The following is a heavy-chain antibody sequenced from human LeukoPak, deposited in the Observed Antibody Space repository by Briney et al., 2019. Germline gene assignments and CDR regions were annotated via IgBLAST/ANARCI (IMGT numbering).Heavy chain of an antibody. CDR2: IIPKFGKT. D-gene: IGHD2/OR15-2a*01. CDR1: GGSFSYFA. CDR3: ARDYIIARDLYWFHP. V-gene: IGHV1-69*13. J-gene: IGHJ5*02. Sequence: GASVKVSCKSSGGSFSYFAISWMRQAPGQGLEWMGGIIPKFGKTNYAQKFQGRVTITADEPTGTAYMELSSLRSEDTAVYYCARDYIIARDLYWFHPWGQGTLVTVSS.